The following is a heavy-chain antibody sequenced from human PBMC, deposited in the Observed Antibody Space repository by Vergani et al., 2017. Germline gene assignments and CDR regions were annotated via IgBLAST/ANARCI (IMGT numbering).Heavy chain of an antibody. CDR1: GFTFNHYA. V-gene: IGHV3-23*01. J-gene: IGHJ6*02. Sequence: EVQLLESGGDLVQPGGSLRLSCAASGFTFNHYAMNWVRQAPGKGLEWVSGISGSGGSTYYAGSVKGRFTISRDSSKNTLYLQMNSLSAGDTAVYYCAKANPRNSGYDYLYYSHAMYVWGQGTTVTVSS. CDR2: ISGSGGST. CDR3: AKANPRNSGYDYLYYSHAMYV. D-gene: IGHD5-12*01.